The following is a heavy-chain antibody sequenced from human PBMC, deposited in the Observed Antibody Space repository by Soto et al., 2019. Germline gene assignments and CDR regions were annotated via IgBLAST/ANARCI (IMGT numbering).Heavy chain of an antibody. CDR3: AVTYRQQLVNY. CDR1: GYTFTGYY. CDR2: INPNSGGT. Sequence: QVQLVQSGAEVKKPGASVKVSCKASGYTFTGYYMHWVRQAPGQGLEWMGWINPNSGGTNYVQKFQGRVTMTRDTSISTAYMELSRLKSDDTAVYYCAVTYRQQLVNYWGQGTLVTVSS. D-gene: IGHD6-13*01. J-gene: IGHJ4*02. V-gene: IGHV1-2*02.